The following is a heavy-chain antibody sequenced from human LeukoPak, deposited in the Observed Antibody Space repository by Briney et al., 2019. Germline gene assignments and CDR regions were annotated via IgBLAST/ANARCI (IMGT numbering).Heavy chain of an antibody. CDR2: IWYDGSNK. Sequence: GGSLRLSCEASGFTFSTYGMHWVRQAPGKGLEWVAFIWYDGSNKDYADSVKGRFTISRDNSENTLYLQMNSLRAEDTAVYYCARHYKYDSSGLGGFDYWGQGTLVTVSS. CDR1: GFTFSTYG. J-gene: IGHJ4*02. CDR3: ARHYKYDSSGLGGFDY. V-gene: IGHV3-33*01. D-gene: IGHD3-22*01.